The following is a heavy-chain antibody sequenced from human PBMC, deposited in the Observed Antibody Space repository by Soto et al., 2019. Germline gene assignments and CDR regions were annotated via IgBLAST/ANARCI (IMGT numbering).Heavy chain of an antibody. CDR1: GFTFSTYW. D-gene: IGHD1-1*01. V-gene: IGHV3-74*01. Sequence: EMQLVESGGDLVQPGGSLRLSCVASGFTFSTYWMYWVRQAPGKGLVWVSRVDSGGSSTNYADSVKGRFTISRDNAKNTLYLQMSSLRAEDTGVYYCARDNWNSYWGQGTRVTVSS. CDR3: ARDNWNSY. CDR2: VDSGGSST. J-gene: IGHJ4*02.